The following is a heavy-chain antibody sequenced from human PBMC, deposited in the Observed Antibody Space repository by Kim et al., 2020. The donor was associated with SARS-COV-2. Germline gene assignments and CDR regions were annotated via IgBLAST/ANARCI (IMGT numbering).Heavy chain of an antibody. Sequence: YSQKFHGRVTITRDTSASTAYMELSSLRSEDTAVYYCASETYYYGSGFDYWGQGTLVTVSS. D-gene: IGHD3-10*01. V-gene: IGHV1-3*01. CDR3: ASETYYYGSGFDY. J-gene: IGHJ4*02.